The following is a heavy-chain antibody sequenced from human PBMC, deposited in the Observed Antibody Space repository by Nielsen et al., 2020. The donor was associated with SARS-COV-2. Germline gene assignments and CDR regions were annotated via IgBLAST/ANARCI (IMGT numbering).Heavy chain of an antibody. Sequence: ASVKVSCKASGYTFSGYYLHWVRRLPGQGLAWMGWINPSSGDPHYAQKFQGRVTMSRDTSTSTAYMEMDRLTFDDTAVYYCARDRGSSWSNHFDPWGQGTQVTVSS. CDR2: INPSSGDP. J-gene: IGHJ5*02. CDR3: ARDRGSSWSNHFDP. D-gene: IGHD6-13*01. CDR1: GYTFSGYY. V-gene: IGHV1-2*02.